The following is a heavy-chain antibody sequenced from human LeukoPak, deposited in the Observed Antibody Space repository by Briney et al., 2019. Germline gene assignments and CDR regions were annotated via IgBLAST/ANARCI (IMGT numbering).Heavy chain of an antibody. V-gene: IGHV3-21*01. J-gene: IGHJ4*02. CDR3: ARAKYCSGGNCYSADY. CDR2: ISSSSSDI. D-gene: IGHD2-15*01. Sequence: GGSLRLSCTASGFTFSSYTMNWVRQAPGKGLECVSSISSSSSDIYYADSAKGRFTISRDNAKNSLYLQMNSLRAEDTAMYYCARAKYCSGGNCYSADYWGQGTLVTVSS. CDR1: GFTFSSYT.